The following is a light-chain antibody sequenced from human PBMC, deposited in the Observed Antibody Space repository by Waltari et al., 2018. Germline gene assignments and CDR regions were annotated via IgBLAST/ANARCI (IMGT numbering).Light chain of an antibody. J-gene: IGKJ2*01. V-gene: IGKV1-39*01. CDR2: AAS. CDR1: QNIHTY. Sequence: DIQMTQSPSSLSASVGDRVTITCRASQNIHTYLSWYQHKPGKAPNLLIYAASSLQSGVPSRFSGSGSGTDFTLTISSLQPEDFATYYCHQSYSNLYTFGQGTRLEIK. CDR3: HQSYSNLYT.